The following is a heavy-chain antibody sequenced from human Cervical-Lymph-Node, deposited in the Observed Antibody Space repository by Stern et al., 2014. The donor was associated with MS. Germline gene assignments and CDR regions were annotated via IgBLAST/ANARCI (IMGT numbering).Heavy chain of an antibody. Sequence: VQLVESGGGVVQPGRSLRLSCAASGFIFSSYGMHWVRQAPGKGLEWVAGISYDESNNYYADSVKCRFTVSRDNSKNTLYLQMNSLRGEDTAVYYCAKDRDGARLHYYGLDVWGQGTTVTVS. J-gene: IGHJ6*02. CDR1: GFIFSSYG. CDR2: ISYDESNN. V-gene: IGHV3-30*18. D-gene: IGHD4-17*01. CDR3: AKDRDGARLHYYGLDV.